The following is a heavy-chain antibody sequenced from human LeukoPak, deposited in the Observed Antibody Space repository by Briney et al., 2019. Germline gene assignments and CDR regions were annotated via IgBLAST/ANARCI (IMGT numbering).Heavy chain of an antibody. Sequence: GGSLRLSCAASRFTFSSYSMDWVRQAPGKGLEWVSSISSSSSYIYYADSVKGRFTISRDDSRNTLYLQMNSLRAEDTAVYYCARGQSVGWELGVCDYWGQGTLVTVAS. CDR3: ARGQSVGWELGVCDY. CDR1: RFTFSSYS. V-gene: IGHV3-21*01. D-gene: IGHD4-23*01. CDR2: ISSSSSYI. J-gene: IGHJ4*02.